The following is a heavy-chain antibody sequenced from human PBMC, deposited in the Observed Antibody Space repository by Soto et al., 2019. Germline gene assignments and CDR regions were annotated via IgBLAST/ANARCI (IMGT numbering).Heavy chain of an antibody. CDR2: IYYSGST. D-gene: IGHD3-10*01. V-gene: IGHV4-31*03. CDR3: ARDSPLSYYGSGSSNGMDV. J-gene: IGHJ6*02. CDR1: GGSISSGGYY. Sequence: QVQLQESGPGLVKPSQTLSLTCTVSGGSISSGGYYWSWIRQHPGKGLEWIGYIYYSGSTYYNPSLKSRVTISVDTSKNQFSLKLSSVTAADTAVYYCARDSPLSYYGSGSSNGMDVWGQGTTVTVSS.